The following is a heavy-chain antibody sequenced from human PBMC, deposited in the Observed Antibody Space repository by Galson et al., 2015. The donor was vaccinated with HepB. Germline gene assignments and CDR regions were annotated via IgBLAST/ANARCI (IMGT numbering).Heavy chain of an antibody. CDR3: ARGQKYYDFWSGYYKGPPFDY. CDR1: GYTFTSYG. Sequence: SVKVSCKASGYTFTSYGISWVRQAPGQGLEWMGWISAYNGNTNYAQKLQGRVTMTTDTSTSTAYMELRSLRSDDTAVYYCARGQKYYDFWSGYYKGPPFDYWGQGTLVTVSS. J-gene: IGHJ4*02. CDR2: ISAYNGNT. D-gene: IGHD3-3*01. V-gene: IGHV1-18*01.